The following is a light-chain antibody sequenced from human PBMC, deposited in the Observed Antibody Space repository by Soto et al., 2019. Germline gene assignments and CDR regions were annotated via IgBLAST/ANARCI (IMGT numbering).Light chain of an antibody. Sequence: DIQMTQSPSSLSASVGDRVTITCRASQSIAYYLNWFQQKPGKAPKLLIYAASSLQSGVPSRFXGSGSGTDFTLTISSLQPEDFATYYCQQSSNSPMYAFGQGTKLYVK. CDR2: AAS. CDR3: QQSSNSPMYA. V-gene: IGKV1-39*01. CDR1: QSIAYY. J-gene: IGKJ2*01.